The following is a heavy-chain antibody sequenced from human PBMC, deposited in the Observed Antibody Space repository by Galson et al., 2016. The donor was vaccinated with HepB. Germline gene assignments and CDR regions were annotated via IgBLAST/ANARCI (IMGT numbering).Heavy chain of an antibody. V-gene: IGHV3-9*01. CDR3: VKDIVVVAFNTPLLIPFQH. Sequence: SLRLSCAVSGLTFNDFVIHWVRQTPDKGLEWVSGVNWYGGDFLYADSVKGRFTISRDDVNNSLHLQMNNLRPADTAIYYCVKDIVVVAFNTPLLIPFQHWGQGALVTVSS. CDR1: GLTFNDFV. J-gene: IGHJ1*01. CDR2: VNWYGGDF. D-gene: IGHD2-15*01.